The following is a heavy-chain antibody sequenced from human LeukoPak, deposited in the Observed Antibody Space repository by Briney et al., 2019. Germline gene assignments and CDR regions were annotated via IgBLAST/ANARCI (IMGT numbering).Heavy chain of an antibody. CDR3: AGDRATSYFDY. CDR1: GFTFSSYG. J-gene: IGHJ4*02. V-gene: IGHV3-30*03. CDR2: ISYDGSNK. D-gene: IGHD1-26*01. Sequence: GRSLRLSCAASGFTFSSYGMHWVRQAPGKGLEWVAVISYDGSNKYYADSVKGRFTISRDNSKNTLYLQMNSLRAEDTAVYYCAGDRATSYFDYWGQGALVTISS.